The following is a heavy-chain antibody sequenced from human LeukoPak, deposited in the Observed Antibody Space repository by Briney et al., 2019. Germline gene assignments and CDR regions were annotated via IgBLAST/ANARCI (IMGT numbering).Heavy chain of an antibody. J-gene: IGHJ5*02. CDR2: INSDGSST. CDR1: GFTFSSYW. CDR3: ARGPARLRLGELSLDPSP. D-gene: IGHD3-16*02. Sequence: PGGSLRLSCAASGFTFSSYWMHWVRQAPGKGLVWVSRINSDGSSTSYADSVKGRFTISRDNAKNTLYLQMNSLRAEDTAVYYCARGPARLRLGELSLDPSPWGQGTLVTVSS. V-gene: IGHV3-74*01.